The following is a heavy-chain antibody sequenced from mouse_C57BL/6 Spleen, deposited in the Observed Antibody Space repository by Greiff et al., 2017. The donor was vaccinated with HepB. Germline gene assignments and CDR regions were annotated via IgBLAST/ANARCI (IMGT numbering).Heavy chain of an antibody. D-gene: IGHD2-4*01. CDR2: IYPGDGDT. Sequence: QVQLQQSGPELVKPGASVKISCKASGYAFSSSWMNWVKQRPGKGLEWIGRIYPGDGDTNYNGKFKGKATLTADKSSSTAYMQLSSLTSEDSAVYFCAPIYYDYDGFDYWGQGTTLTVSS. V-gene: IGHV1-82*01. J-gene: IGHJ2*01. CDR3: APIYYDYDGFDY. CDR1: GYAFSSSW.